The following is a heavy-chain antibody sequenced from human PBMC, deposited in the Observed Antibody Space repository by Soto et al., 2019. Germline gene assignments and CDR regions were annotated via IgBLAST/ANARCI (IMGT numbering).Heavy chain of an antibody. D-gene: IGHD5-12*01. CDR1: GFTFSSYS. CDR3: ASLPDIIVATLQDY. Sequence: GGPLRLSCAASGFTFSSYSMNWVRQAPGKGLEWVSSISSSSSYIYYADSVKGRFTISRDNAKNSLYLQMNSLRAEDTAVYYCASLPDIIVATLQDYWGQGTLVTVSS. J-gene: IGHJ4*02. V-gene: IGHV3-21*01. CDR2: ISSSSSYI.